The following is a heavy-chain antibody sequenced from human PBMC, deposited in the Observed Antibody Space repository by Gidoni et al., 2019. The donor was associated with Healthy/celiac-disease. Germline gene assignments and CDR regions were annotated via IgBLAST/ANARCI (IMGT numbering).Heavy chain of an antibody. J-gene: IGHJ6*02. CDR2: IYYSGSP. D-gene: IGHD6-25*01. Sequence: QVQLQESGPGLVKPSQTLSLTCTVSGGSISSGGYSWSWIRQHPGKGLEWIGYIYYSGSPYYNPSLKSRVTISVDTSKNQFSLKLSSVTAADTAVYYCAREAAGDNYYGMDVWGQGTTVTVSS. V-gene: IGHV4-31*03. CDR3: AREAAGDNYYGMDV. CDR1: GGSISSGGYS.